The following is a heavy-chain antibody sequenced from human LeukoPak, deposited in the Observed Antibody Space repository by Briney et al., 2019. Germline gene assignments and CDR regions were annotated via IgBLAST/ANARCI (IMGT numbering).Heavy chain of an antibody. V-gene: IGHV3-30*02. J-gene: IGHJ4*02. Sequence: PGGSLRLSCGASGFIFDTYDMHWVRQAPGKGLEWVAFIRSDGYHTYYADSVKGRFTITRDNSKNTLYLQMNSLRLEDMAVYHCAKPSGSGVDYWGRGTRVTVSS. CDR2: IRSDGYHT. D-gene: IGHD1-26*01. CDR1: GFIFDTYD. CDR3: AKPSGSGVDY.